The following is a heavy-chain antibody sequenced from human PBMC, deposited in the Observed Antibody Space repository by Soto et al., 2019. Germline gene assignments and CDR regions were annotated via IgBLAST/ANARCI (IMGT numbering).Heavy chain of an antibody. CDR2: ISSSSSTI. V-gene: IGHV3-48*02. D-gene: IGHD6-13*01. Sequence: PGGSLRLSCAASGFTFSSYSMNWVRQAPGKGLEWVSYISSSSSTIYYADSVKGRFTISRDNAKNSLYLQMNSLRDEDTAVYYCARDRYSSSWNYYYYYYGMDVWGQGTTVTVSS. J-gene: IGHJ6*02. CDR1: GFTFSSYS. CDR3: ARDRYSSSWNYYYYYYGMDV.